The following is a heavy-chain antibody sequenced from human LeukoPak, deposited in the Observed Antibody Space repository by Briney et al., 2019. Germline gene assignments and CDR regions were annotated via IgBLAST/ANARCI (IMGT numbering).Heavy chain of an antibody. V-gene: IGHV3-74*01. J-gene: IGHJ6*03. CDR1: GFSFSVYW. CDR2: IKTDGSIT. CDR3: ARNYGSGSGYYYYYYMDV. D-gene: IGHD3-10*01. Sequence: PGGSLRLSCAASGFSFSVYWMHWVRQAPGKGPVWVSRIKTDGSITDYADFVKGRFTISRDNAKNTLYLQMNSLRAEDTAVYYCARNYGSGSGYYYYYYMDVWGKGTTVTISS.